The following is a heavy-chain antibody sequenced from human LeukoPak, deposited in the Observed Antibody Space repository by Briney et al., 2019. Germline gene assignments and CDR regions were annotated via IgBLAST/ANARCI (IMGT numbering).Heavy chain of an antibody. V-gene: IGHV4-39*01. Sequence: SETLSLTCTVSGGSISSSSYYWGGIGQPPGKGLEWIGSIYYSGSTYYNPSLKSRFTISVDTSKNQFSLKLSSVTAADTAVYYCARRIVATLQPEEIDYWGQGTLVTVSS. D-gene: IGHD5-12*01. CDR1: GGSISSSSYY. J-gene: IGHJ4*02. CDR3: ARRIVATLQPEEIDY. CDR2: IYYSGST.